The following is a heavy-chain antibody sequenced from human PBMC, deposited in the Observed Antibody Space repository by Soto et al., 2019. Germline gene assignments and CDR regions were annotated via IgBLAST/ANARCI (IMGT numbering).Heavy chain of an antibody. CDR2: ISSSSSYI. Sequence: GGSLRLSCAASGFTFSSYSMNWVRQAPGKGLEWVSSISSSSSYIYYADSVKGRFTISRDNAKNSLYLQMNSLRAEDTAVYYCARVPDRDSSSWYGDYYYGMDVWGQGTTVTVSS. J-gene: IGHJ6*02. V-gene: IGHV3-21*01. CDR1: GFTFSSYS. D-gene: IGHD6-13*01. CDR3: ARVPDRDSSSWYGDYYYGMDV.